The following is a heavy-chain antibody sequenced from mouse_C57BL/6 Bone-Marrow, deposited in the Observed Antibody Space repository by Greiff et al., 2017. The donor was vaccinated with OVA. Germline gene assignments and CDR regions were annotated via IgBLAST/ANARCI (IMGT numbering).Heavy chain of an antibody. D-gene: IGHD4-1*01. CDR1: GFTFPDYY. CDR2: IRNNANGYTT. V-gene: IGHV7-4*01. CDR3: VKVWGGAKDY. J-gene: IGHJ4*01. Sequence: EVLLVESGGGLVKPGASLRLSCAASGFTFPDYYMSWVRQPPGKAPEWLALIRNNANGYTTEYTASVKGRSTISRDNSQNILYLQRNTLRAEDSATYYCVKVWGGAKDYWGQGTSVTVSS.